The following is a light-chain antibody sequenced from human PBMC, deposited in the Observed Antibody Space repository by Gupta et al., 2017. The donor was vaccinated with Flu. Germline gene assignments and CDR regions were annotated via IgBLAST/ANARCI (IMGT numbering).Light chain of an antibody. CDR2: EVS. J-gene: IGLJ1*01. V-gene: IGLV2-8*01. Sequence: QSALTQPPSAPGSPGQSVTISCTRTSSDVGGYNYVSWYQQHPGKAPKLMIYEVSKRPSGVPDRFSGSKSGNTASLTVSGLQAEDEADYYCSSYAGSTLYVFGTGTKVTVL. CDR3: SSYAGSTLYV. CDR1: SSDVGGYNY.